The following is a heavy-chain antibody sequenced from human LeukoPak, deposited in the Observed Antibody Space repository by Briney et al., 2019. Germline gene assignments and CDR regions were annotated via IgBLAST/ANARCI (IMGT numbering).Heavy chain of an antibody. CDR3: ARQPSTTSWRWFDP. Sequence: ASVKVSCKASGYTFTSYGNTWVRQAPGQGLEWMGWISAYNGNTNYAQKLQGRVTMTTDTSTSTAYMELRSLRSDDTAVYYCARQPSTTSWRWFDPWGQGTLVTVSS. CDR1: GYTFTSYG. V-gene: IGHV1-18*01. CDR2: ISAYNGNT. J-gene: IGHJ5*02. D-gene: IGHD2-2*01.